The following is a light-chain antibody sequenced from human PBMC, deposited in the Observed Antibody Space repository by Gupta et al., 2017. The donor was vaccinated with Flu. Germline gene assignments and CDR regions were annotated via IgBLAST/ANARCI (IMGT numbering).Light chain of an antibody. CDR1: SSDIGAYNS. J-gene: IGLJ2*01. V-gene: IGLV2-8*01. CDR3: SSYGGRNNLV. Sequence: QSALTQPPSASGSPGQSVTISCTGTSSDIGAYNSVSWYQQHPGKAPKLMIYEVNKRPSGVPDRFSGSKSGYTASLTVSALQAEDEADYYCSSYGGRNNLVFGGGTYLAVL. CDR2: EVN.